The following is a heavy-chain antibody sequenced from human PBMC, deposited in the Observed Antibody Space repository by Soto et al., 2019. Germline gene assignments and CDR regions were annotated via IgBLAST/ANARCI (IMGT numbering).Heavy chain of an antibody. V-gene: IGHV1-18*01. CDR3: ARGNFNVLTGYYTSYYYYYLDV. CDR2: ISAYNGNT. CDR1: GYTFTSYG. Sequence: QVQLVQSGAEVKKPGASVKVSCKASGYTFTSYGISWVRQAPGQGLEWMGWISAYNGNTNYAQQLQGRVTITTDTSTSTAYLERRSVRSDDTDVDSCARGNFNVLTGYYTSYYYYYLDVWGQGTTVTVSS. J-gene: IGHJ6*03. D-gene: IGHD3-9*01.